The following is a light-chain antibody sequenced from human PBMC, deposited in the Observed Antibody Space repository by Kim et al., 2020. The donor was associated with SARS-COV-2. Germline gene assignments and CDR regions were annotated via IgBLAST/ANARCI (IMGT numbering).Light chain of an antibody. V-gene: IGKV1-16*02. J-gene: IGKJ2*01. Sequence: SASVGYSVTITCRASQGISIHLAWFQQRPGKAPKTLVYSASTLESGVPSKFSGSGSGTDFTLTINSLQPEDSATYYCQEYVTYPYTFGQGTKLEI. CDR3: QEYVTYPYT. CDR2: SAS. CDR1: QGISIH.